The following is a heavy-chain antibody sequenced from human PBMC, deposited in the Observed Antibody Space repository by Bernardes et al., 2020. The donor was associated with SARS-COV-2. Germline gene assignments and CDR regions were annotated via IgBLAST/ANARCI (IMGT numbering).Heavy chain of an antibody. V-gene: IGHV3-74*01. CDR3: ARDSSVEFDY. CDR1: GFTLSMYW. CDR2: INSDGSGT. J-gene: IGHJ4*02. Sequence: GGSLRLSCAASGFTLSMYWMHWVRQVPGKGLVWVSHINSDGSGTSYADSVKGRFTISRDNAKNTLYLQMHSLRAEDSAVYFCARDSSVEFDYWGRGTLVTVS.